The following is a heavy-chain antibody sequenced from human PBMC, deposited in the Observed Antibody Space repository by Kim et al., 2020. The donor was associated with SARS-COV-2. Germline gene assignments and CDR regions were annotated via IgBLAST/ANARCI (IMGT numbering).Heavy chain of an antibody. CDR1: GITFSNYA. CDR2: INADGGST. J-gene: IGHJ4*02. D-gene: IGHD3-22*01. Sequence: GGSLRLSCAASGITFSNYAMSWVRQAPGKGLEWVSAINADGGSTYYPDSVRGRFTISRDNSKNTLYLQMNSLRGEDTAIYYCAKDLVRYYDSGGYYSPFDYWGQGTLVTVSS. V-gene: IGHV3-23*01. CDR3: AKDLVRYYDSGGYYSPFDY.